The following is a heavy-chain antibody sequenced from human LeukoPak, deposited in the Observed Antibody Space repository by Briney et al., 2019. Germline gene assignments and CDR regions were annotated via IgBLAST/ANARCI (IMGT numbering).Heavy chain of an antibody. Sequence: SETLSLTCTVSGGSISSGGYYWSWIRQHPGKGLEWIGYIYYSGSTYYNPSLKSRVTISVDTSKNQFSLKLSSVTAADTAVYYCARDLNSPTMVRGVITGSGFSYGMDVWGQGTTVTVSS. CDR3: ARDLNSPTMVRGVITGSGFSYGMDV. V-gene: IGHV4-31*03. CDR1: GGSISSGGYY. CDR2: IYYSGST. J-gene: IGHJ6*02. D-gene: IGHD3-10*01.